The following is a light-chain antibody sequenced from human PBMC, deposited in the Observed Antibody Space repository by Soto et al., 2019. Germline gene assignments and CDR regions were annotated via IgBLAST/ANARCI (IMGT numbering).Light chain of an antibody. J-gene: IGKJ1*01. V-gene: IGKV1-39*01. CDR1: QSINKY. CDR3: QQGFSAPPWT. CDR2: DAS. Sequence: DIQMTQSPSSLSASVGDRVTITCRSSQSINKYLSWYQQRPEKAPKVLIYDASSLQSGVPSRFSGSGSGTDFTLTISSLQPEDFATYYCQQGFSAPPWTFGQGTKVEI.